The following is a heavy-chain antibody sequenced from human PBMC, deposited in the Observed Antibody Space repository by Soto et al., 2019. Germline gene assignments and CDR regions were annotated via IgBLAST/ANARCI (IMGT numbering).Heavy chain of an antibody. J-gene: IGHJ4*02. Sequence: QVQLQESGPGLVKPSETLSLTCTVSGGSISNYYWSWIRQPPGKGLEWIGYIYDSGSTNYNPSLKNRVTISVDTSKNQFSLKLTSVTAADTAVYYCASQGYWGQGTLVTVSS. CDR3: ASQGY. CDR1: GGSISNYY. V-gene: IGHV4-59*08. CDR2: IYDSGST.